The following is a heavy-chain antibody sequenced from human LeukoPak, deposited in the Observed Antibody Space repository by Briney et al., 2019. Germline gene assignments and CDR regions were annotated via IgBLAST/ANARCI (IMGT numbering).Heavy chain of an antibody. J-gene: IGHJ4*02. CDR1: GFTFTTYS. D-gene: IGHD5-18*01. Sequence: QPGRSLRLSCAASGFTFTTYSMHWVRQAPGKGLEWVAFVSYDPSKQKYADSVRGRFTIPRDNSNNILYLQLNSLRVEDTAIYYCARGSSPWGYTYGYLDSWGQGTLVSVSS. V-gene: IGHV3-30*04. CDR3: ARGSSPWGYTYGYLDS. CDR2: VSYDPSKQ.